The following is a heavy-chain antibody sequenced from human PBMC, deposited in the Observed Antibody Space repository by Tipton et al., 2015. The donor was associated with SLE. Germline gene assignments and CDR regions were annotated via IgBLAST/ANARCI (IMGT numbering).Heavy chain of an antibody. Sequence: TLSLTCTVSGGSISSGSYYWSWIRQPAGKGLEWLGRIYTRGSTNYNPSLKSRVTISIDTSKNQFSLKLSSVTAADTAVYYCARGRYSSSSVYYYYYMDVWGKGTTVTVSS. CDR2: IYTRGST. CDR3: ARGRYSSSSVYYYYYMDV. D-gene: IGHD6-6*01. V-gene: IGHV4-61*02. J-gene: IGHJ6*03. CDR1: GGSISSGSYY.